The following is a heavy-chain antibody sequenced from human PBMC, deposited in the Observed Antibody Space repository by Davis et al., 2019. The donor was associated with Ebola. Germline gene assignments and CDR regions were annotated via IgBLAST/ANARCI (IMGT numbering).Heavy chain of an antibody. Sequence: GESLKISCAAPGFTFSSNYMSWVRQAPGKGLEWVSVIYSGGSTYYADSVKGRFTISRDNAKNSLFLHMDSLRDEDTAVYYCARSDGAMNAWGQGTQVTVSS. V-gene: IGHV3-53*01. CDR2: IYSGGST. D-gene: IGHD2-2*01. CDR3: ARSDGAMNA. CDR1: GFTFSSNY. J-gene: IGHJ5*02.